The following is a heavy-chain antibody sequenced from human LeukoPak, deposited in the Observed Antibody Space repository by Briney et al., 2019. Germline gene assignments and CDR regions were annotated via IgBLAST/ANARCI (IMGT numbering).Heavy chain of an antibody. CDR1: GYGFIGYY. Sequence: ASVKVSCKASGYGFIGYYIHWVRQAPGQGPEWMGWINPNSGGTNYAQKFQGRVTMTRDTSISTAYMELSRLRSDDTALYYCARDQGSLAGIDYWGQGTLVTVSS. CDR3: ARDQGSLAGIDY. J-gene: IGHJ4*02. CDR2: INPNSGGT. V-gene: IGHV1-2*02.